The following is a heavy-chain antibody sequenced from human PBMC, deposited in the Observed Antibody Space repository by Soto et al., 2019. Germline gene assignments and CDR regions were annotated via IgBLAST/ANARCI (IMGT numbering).Heavy chain of an antibody. CDR2: ISYDGSNK. D-gene: IGHD3-3*01. V-gene: IGHV3-30*04. Sequence: RGSLRLSCAASGFTFSSYAMHWVRQAPGKGLEWVAVISYDGSNKYYADSVKGRFTISRDNSKNTLYLQMNSLRAEDTAVYYCASGTYYDFWSGYFDYWGQGTLVTVSS. CDR3: ASGTYYDFWSGYFDY. J-gene: IGHJ4*02. CDR1: GFTFSSYA.